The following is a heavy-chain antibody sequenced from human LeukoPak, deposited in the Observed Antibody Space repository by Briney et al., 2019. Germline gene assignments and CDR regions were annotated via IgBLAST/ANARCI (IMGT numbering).Heavy chain of an antibody. CDR2: IYPGDSDT. CDR1: GYSFTSYW. V-gene: IGHV5-51*01. D-gene: IGHD3-22*01. CDR3: ARQYYDGSGYYYDS. J-gene: IGHJ4*02. Sequence: GESLQISCQDSGYSFTSYWIGWVRQMPGKGLEWMGIIYPGDSDTRYSPSFQGQVTISADKSISTAYLQWSSLKASDTAIYYCARQYYDGSGYYYDSWGQGTLVTVSS.